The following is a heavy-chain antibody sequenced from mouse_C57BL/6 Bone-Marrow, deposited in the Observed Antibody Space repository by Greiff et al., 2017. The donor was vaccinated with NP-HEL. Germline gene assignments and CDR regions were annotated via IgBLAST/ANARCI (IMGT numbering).Heavy chain of an antibody. Sequence: EVKLMESGGGLVQSGRSLRLSCATSGFTFSDFYMEWVRQAPGKGLEWIAASRNKANDYTTEYSASVKGRFIVSRDTSQSTLYLQMNALRAEDTAIYYCARDNPYAMDYWGQGTSVTVSS. J-gene: IGHJ4*01. CDR3: ARDNPYAMDY. CDR2: SRNKANDYTT. V-gene: IGHV7-1*01. CDR1: GFTFSDFY.